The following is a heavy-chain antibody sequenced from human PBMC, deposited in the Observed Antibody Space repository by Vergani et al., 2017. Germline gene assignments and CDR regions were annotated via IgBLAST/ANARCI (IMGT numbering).Heavy chain of an antibody. V-gene: IGHV4-38-2*02. J-gene: IGHJ4*02. CDR2: IYHVGST. CDR1: GNSIRSGYY. D-gene: IGHD6-19*01. CDR3: AREATVAGAFDN. Sequence: QVQLQESGPGLVKPSETLSLTCVVSGNSIRSGYYWGWIRQPPGKGLEWIGTIYHVGSTYYNSSLKSRVSISVDTSRNQFSLKLISVTATDTALYYCAREATVAGAFDNWGQGTLVTVSS.